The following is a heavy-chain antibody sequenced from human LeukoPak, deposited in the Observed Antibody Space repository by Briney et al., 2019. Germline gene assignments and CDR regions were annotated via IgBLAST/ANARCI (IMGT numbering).Heavy chain of an antibody. J-gene: IGHJ4*02. V-gene: IGHV4-59*01. Sequence: SETLSLTCTVSGDSISNYYWSWIRQPPGKGLEWIGYIYYSGSTNYNPSLKSRVTMSLDTSKNQFPLKLSSVTAADTAVYYCARVQTNGWYTYFDYWGQGTLVTVSS. CDR2: IYYSGST. D-gene: IGHD6-19*01. CDR3: ARVQTNGWYTYFDY. CDR1: GDSISNYY.